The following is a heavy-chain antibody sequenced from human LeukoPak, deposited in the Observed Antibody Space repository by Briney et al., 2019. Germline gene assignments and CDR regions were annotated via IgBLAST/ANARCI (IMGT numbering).Heavy chain of an antibody. CDR1: GFTFSTYG. V-gene: IGHV3-30*18. CDR3: AKGHGSYCSSSNCPLDY. J-gene: IGHJ4*02. Sequence: GGSLRLSCAASGFTFSTYGMHWVRQAPGKGLEWVAVISYDVSNKYYADSVKGRFTISRDNSKNTLYLQMNSLRAEDTAVYYCAKGHGSYCSSSNCPLDYWGQGTLVTVSS. CDR2: ISYDVSNK. D-gene: IGHD2-2*01.